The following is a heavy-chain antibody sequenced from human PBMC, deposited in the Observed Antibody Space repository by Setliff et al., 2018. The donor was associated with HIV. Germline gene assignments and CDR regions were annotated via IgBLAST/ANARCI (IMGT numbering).Heavy chain of an antibody. CDR2: IYWDDDK. J-gene: IGHJ5*02. D-gene: IGHD6-19*01. Sequence: SGPTLVNPTQTLTLTCTFSGFSLSTSGVGVGWIRQPPGKALEWLALIYWDDDKRYSPSLKSRLTITKDTSKNQVVLTMTNMDPVDTATDYCAHRLGPLIAVAGRDWFDPWGQGTLVTVSS. CDR1: GFSLSTSGVG. CDR3: AHRLGPLIAVAGRDWFDP. V-gene: IGHV2-5*02.